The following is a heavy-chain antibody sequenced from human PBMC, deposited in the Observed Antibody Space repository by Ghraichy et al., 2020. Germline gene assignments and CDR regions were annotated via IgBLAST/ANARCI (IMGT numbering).Heavy chain of an antibody. D-gene: IGHD6-13*01. Sequence: GGSLRLSCAASGFTVSSNYMSWVRQAPGKGLEWVSVIYSGGSTYYADSVKGRFTISRDNSKNTLYLQMNSLRAEDTAVYYCARAIVWQQLLDAFDIWGQGTMVTVSS. J-gene: IGHJ3*02. CDR3: ARAIVWQQLLDAFDI. V-gene: IGHV3-66*01. CDR2: IYSGGST. CDR1: GFTVSSNY.